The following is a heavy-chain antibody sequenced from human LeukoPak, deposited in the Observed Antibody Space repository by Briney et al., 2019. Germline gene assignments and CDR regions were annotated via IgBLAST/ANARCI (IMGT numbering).Heavy chain of an antibody. CDR1: GGSFSGYY. D-gene: IGHD3-10*01. J-gene: IGHJ4*02. Sequence: PSETLSLTCAVYGGSFSGYYWSWIRQPPGKGLEWIGEINHSGSTNYNPSLKSRVTISVDTSKNQFSLELSSVTAADTAVYYCASRTMVQGVIKVDYWGQGTLVTVSS. V-gene: IGHV4-34*01. CDR2: INHSGST. CDR3: ASRTMVQGVIKVDY.